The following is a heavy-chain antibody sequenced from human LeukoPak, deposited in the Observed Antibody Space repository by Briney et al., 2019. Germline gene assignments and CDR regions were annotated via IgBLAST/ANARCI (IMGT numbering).Heavy chain of an antibody. CDR3: TRDHGLDV. J-gene: IGHJ6*02. V-gene: IGHV3-74*01. CDR2: INSGGSAT. CDR1: GFTFSSYW. Sequence: GGSLRLSCAASGFTFSSYWMSWVRQAPGKGLMWVSQINSGGSATSCADPVKGRCTISRDNAKNMLYLEMNSLRAEDTAVYFCTRDHGLDVWGQGTTVTVSS.